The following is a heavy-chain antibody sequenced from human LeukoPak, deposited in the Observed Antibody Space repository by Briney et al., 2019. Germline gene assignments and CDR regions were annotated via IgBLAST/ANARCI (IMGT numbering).Heavy chain of an antibody. CDR1: GGSTGSGGYY. CDR3: ARAAVVGSGIPYNWFDP. J-gene: IGHJ5*02. D-gene: IGHD3-10*01. V-gene: IGHV4-39*07. CDR2: IYHSGST. Sequence: SETLSLTFTVSGGSTGSGGYYWSWIRQHPGKGLEWIGSIYHSGSTYYNPSLKSRVTISVDTSKNQFSLKLSPVTAADTAVYYCARAAVVGSGIPYNWFDPWGQGTLVTVSS.